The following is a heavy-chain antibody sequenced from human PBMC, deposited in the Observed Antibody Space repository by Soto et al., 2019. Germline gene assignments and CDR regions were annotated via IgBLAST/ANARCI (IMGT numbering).Heavy chain of an antibody. J-gene: IGHJ4*02. D-gene: IGHD1-1*01. CDR2: IKSKGDGGAR. Sequence: EVQVVESGGDLVKPGGSLRLSCVTSGFMFSSAWMSWVRQAPGKGLEWVGRIKSKGDGGARDYAAPVKGRFSISREDSKNTVYLQMNSLRAEDTAVYYCVEGWNDFWGQGTRVTVSS. CDR3: VEGWNDF. CDR1: GFMFSSAW. V-gene: IGHV3-15*01.